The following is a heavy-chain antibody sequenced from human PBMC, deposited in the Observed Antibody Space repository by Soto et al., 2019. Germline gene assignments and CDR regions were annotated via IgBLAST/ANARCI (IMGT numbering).Heavy chain of an antibody. CDR2: IIPIFGTA. CDR1: GGTFSSYA. Sequence: QVQLVQSGAEVKKPGSSVKVSCKASGGTFSSYAISWVRQAPGQGLEWMGGIIPIFGTANYAQKFQGRVTITADKSTSTADLELSRLRSADTAVYYCASEGRNYDRGGYFQHGGQGTLVTFSS. CDR3: ASEGRNYDRGGYFQH. V-gene: IGHV1-69*06. D-gene: IGHD3-22*01. J-gene: IGHJ1*01.